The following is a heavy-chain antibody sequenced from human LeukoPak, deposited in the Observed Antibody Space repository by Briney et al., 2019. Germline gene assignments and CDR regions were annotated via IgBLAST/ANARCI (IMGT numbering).Heavy chain of an antibody. J-gene: IGHJ6*03. Sequence: GGSLRLSCAASGFIFNTYAMHWVRQAPGKGLEWVAVISYDGSNKYYADSVKGRFTISRDNSKNTLYLQMNSLRAEDTAVYYCARPTFTIFAPHSDYYMDVWGKGTTVTVSS. CDR3: ARPTFTIFAPHSDYYMDV. CDR1: GFIFNTYA. CDR2: ISYDGSNK. D-gene: IGHD3-3*01. V-gene: IGHV3-30-3*01.